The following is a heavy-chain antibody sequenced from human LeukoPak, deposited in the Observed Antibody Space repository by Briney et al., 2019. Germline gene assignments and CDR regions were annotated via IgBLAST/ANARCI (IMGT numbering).Heavy chain of an antibody. CDR2: VAYKGPTVYSPTLNR. J-gene: IGHJ4*02. D-gene: IGHD3-22*01. CDR3: VRQGTNSGYYLLDY. Sequence: SETLSLTCAVYGAALREYYWSWIRQSPGKGLEWIGEVAYKGPTVYSPTLNRKYNPSFKSRITMSVDPSKNQFSLKLTSVTVADTATYYCVRQGTNSGYYLLDYWGQGHLVIVSS. CDR1: GAALREYY. V-gene: IGHV4-34*01.